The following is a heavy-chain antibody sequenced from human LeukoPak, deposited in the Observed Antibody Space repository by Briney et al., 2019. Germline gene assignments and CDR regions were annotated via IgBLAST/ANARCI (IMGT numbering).Heavy chain of an antibody. CDR3: AGRWPDYYYYYMDV. Sequence: PSETLSLTCAVYGGSFSGYYWSWIRQPPGKGLEWIGEINHSGSTNSNPSLKSRVTISVDTSKNQFSLNLSSVTAADTAVYYCAGRWPDYYYYYMDVWGKGTTVTVSS. V-gene: IGHV4-34*01. CDR1: GGSFSGYY. J-gene: IGHJ6*03. D-gene: IGHD6-13*01. CDR2: INHSGST.